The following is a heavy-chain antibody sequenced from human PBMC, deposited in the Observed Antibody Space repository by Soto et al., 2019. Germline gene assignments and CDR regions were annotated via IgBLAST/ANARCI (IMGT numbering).Heavy chain of an antibody. J-gene: IGHJ4*02. D-gene: IGHD4-17*01. CDR1: GFVFSTYT. CDR3: VKDKWPDGAWDIDY. V-gene: IGHV3-23*01. Sequence: PGGSLRLSCVASGFVFSTYTMTWVRQAPGKGLEWVSSIIGSSGDTSYADSVRGRFTISRDNSQSTLFLQMNGMRADDTAVYFCVKDKWPDGAWDIDYWGQGTLVTVSS. CDR2: IIGSSGDT.